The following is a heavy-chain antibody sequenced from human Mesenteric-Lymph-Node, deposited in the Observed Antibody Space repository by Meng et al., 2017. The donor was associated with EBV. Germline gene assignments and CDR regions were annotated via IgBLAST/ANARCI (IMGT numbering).Heavy chain of an antibody. V-gene: IGHV4-30-4*01. Sequence: QGPGQGLVKPPQTLSLTFAVSCDTISSGGYYWSWIRQPPGKGLEWIGYIYYSGSTYYNPSLKSRLTISVDTSKNQFSLELSSVTAADTAVYYCARISEISGTWLDYWGQGTLVTVSS. J-gene: IGHJ4*02. CDR1: CDTISSGGYY. D-gene: IGHD1-7*01. CDR2: IYYSGST. CDR3: ARISEISGTWLDY.